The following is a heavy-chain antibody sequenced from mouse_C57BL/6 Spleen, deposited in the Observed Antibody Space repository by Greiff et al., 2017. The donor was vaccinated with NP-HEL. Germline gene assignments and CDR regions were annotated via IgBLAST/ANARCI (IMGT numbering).Heavy chain of an antibody. CDR3: ARAITTGGYFDV. CDR1: GYTFTSYW. CDR2: IDPSDSYT. V-gene: IGHV1-69*01. J-gene: IGHJ1*03. D-gene: IGHD1-1*01. Sequence: VQLQQSGAELVMPGASVKLSCKASGYTFTSYWMHWVKQRPGQGLEWIGEIDPSDSYTNYNQKFKGKSTLTVDKSSSTAYMQLSSLTSEDSAVYYCARAITTGGYFDVWGTGTTVTVSS.